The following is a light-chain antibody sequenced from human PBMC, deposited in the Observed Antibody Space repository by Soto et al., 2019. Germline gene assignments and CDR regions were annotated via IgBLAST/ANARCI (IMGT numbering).Light chain of an antibody. J-gene: IGKJ1*01. CDR3: QRYGG. CDR1: QSVSSNN. Sequence: EIVMTQSPATLSVSPGERATLSCRASQSVSSNNLAWYQQRPGQAPRLLIYSASSRATGIPDRFSGSGSGTDFTLTISRLEPEDFAVYYCQRYGGFGQGTKVDIK. V-gene: IGKV3-20*01. CDR2: SAS.